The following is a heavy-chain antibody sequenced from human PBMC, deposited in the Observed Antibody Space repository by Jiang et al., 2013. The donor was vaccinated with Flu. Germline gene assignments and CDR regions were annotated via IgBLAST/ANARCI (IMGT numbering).Heavy chain of an antibody. V-gene: IGHV4-59*01. CDR3: ASGKAVAAAGTLYYYYYGMDV. CDR1: GGSISSYY. Sequence: LLKPSETLSLTCTVSGGSISSYYWSWIRQPPGKGLEWIGYIYYSGSTNYNPSLKSRVTISVDTSKNQFSLKLSSVTAADTAVYYCASGKAVAAAGTLYYYYYGMDVWGQGTTVTVSS. D-gene: IGHD6-13*01. J-gene: IGHJ6*02. CDR2: IYYSGST.